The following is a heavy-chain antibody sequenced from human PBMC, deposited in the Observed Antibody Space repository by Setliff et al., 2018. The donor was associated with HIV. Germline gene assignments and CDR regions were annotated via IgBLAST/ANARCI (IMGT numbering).Heavy chain of an antibody. CDR3: ATVRIVGATEFDY. CDR2: VDPEDGET. CDR1: GYTFTNYF. V-gene: IGHV1-69-2*01. D-gene: IGHD1-26*01. J-gene: IGHJ4*02. Sequence: ASVKVSCKASGYTFTNYFMHWVRQAPGEGLEWVGRVDPEDGETRYAMKFQGSVTISADTSTGTTYLSLTSLRSQDTAVYYCATVRIVGATEFDYWGQGTVVTVSS.